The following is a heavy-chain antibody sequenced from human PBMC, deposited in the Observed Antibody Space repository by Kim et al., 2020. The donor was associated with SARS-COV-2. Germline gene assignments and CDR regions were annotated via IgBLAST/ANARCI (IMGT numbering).Heavy chain of an antibody. Sequence: GGSLRLSCAASGFTFSSYGMHWVRQAPGKGLEWVAVIWYDGSNKYYADSVKGRFTISRDNSKNTLYLQMNSLRAEDTAVYYCARDGDGYNLYGMDVWGQGTTVTVSS. CDR2: IWYDGSNK. D-gene: IGHD5-12*01. CDR1: GFTFSSYG. CDR3: ARDGDGYNLYGMDV. V-gene: IGHV3-33*01. J-gene: IGHJ6*02.